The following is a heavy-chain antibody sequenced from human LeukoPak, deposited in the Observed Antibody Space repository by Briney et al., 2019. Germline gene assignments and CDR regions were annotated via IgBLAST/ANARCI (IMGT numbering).Heavy chain of an antibody. V-gene: IGHV1-2*06. CDR3: AREGSGYDKTFDY. J-gene: IGHJ4*02. CDR1: GYTFTGYY. D-gene: IGHD5-12*01. CDR2: INPNSGGT. Sequence: ASVKVSCKASGYTFTGYYMHWVRQAPGQGLEWMGRINPNSGGTNYAQKFQGRVTMTRDTSISTAYMELSRLRSDDTAVYYCAREGSGYDKTFDYWGQGTLVTASS.